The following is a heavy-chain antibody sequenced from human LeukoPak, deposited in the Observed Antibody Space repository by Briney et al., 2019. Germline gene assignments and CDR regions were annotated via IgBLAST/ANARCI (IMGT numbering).Heavy chain of an antibody. CDR1: GGSFSGYY. Sequence: SETLSLTCAVYGGSFSGYYWSWIRQPPGKGLEWTGEINHSGSTNYNPSLKSRVTISVDTSKNQFSLKLSSVTAADTAVYYCARGYCSSTSCYYIDYWGQGTLVTVSS. V-gene: IGHV4-34*01. J-gene: IGHJ4*02. D-gene: IGHD2-2*01. CDR2: INHSGST. CDR3: ARGYCSSTSCYYIDY.